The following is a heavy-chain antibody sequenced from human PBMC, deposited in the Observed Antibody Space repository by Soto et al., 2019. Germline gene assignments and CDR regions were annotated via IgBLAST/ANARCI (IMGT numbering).Heavy chain of an antibody. J-gene: IGHJ4*02. CDR3: AIRSGACLFDY. CDR2: ISAYNGNT. V-gene: IGHV1-18*01. D-gene: IGHD2-21*02. Sequence: ASVKVSCKASGYTFTSYGISWVRQAPGQGLEWMGWISAYNGNTNYAQKLQGRVTITTDTSTSTAYMELRSLRSEDTAVYYCAIRSGACLFDYWDQAILGSVSS. CDR1: GYTFTSYG.